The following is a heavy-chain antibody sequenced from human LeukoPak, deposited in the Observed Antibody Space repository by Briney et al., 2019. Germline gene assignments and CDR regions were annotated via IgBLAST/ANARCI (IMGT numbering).Heavy chain of an antibody. J-gene: IGHJ4*02. D-gene: IGHD6-6*01. Sequence: ASVKVSCKASGYTFTSYGISWVRQAPGQGLEWMGWISAYNGNTNYAQKLQGRVTMTTDTSTSTAYMELRSLRSDDTAVYYCARDHGFPYSSSGAWDYWGQGTLVTVSS. CDR3: ARDHGFPYSSSGAWDY. CDR1: GYTFTSYG. V-gene: IGHV1-18*01. CDR2: ISAYNGNT.